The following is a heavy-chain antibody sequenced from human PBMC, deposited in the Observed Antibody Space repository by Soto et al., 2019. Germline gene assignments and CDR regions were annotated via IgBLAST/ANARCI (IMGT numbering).Heavy chain of an antibody. Sequence: GGSLSLSCAVSGFSLGPYGVTWVRQAPEKGLEWVTGFSGGSGAIFYADSVRGRFTISRDSSTAYLQMNNLRPEDTAVYFCARWNGFGDSWGQGSLVTVSS. D-gene: IGHD1-1*01. J-gene: IGHJ4*02. CDR3: ARWNGFGDS. V-gene: IGHV3-23*01. CDR1: GFSLGPYG. CDR2: FSGGSGAI.